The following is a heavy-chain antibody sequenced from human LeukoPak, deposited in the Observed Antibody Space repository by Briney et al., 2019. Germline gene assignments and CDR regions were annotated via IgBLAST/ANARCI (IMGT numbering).Heavy chain of an antibody. J-gene: IGHJ4*02. Sequence: SQTLSLTCTVSGGSISSGSYYWGWIRQPPGKGLEWIGSIYYSGSTYYNPSLKSRVTISVDTSKNQFSLKLSSVTAADTAVYYCASSGTGITMIVVDWGQGTLVTVSS. CDR2: IYYSGST. CDR1: GGSISSGSYY. D-gene: IGHD3-22*01. V-gene: IGHV4-39*01. CDR3: ASSGTGITMIVVD.